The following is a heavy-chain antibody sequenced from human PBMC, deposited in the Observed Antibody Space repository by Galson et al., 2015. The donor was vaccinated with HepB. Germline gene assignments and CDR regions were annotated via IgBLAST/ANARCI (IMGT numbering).Heavy chain of an antibody. CDR1: GFTSSSYS. D-gene: IGHD2-2*01. J-gene: IGHJ6*03. CDR2: ISSSSSYI. V-gene: IGHV3-21*01. CDR3: ARGSSTGEGSYYYYYMDV. Sequence: SLRLSCAASGFTSSSYSMNWVRQAPGKGLEWVSSISSSSSYIYYADSVKGRFTISRDNAKNSLYLQMNSLRAEDTAVYYCARGSSTGEGSYYYYYMDVWGTGTTVTVSS.